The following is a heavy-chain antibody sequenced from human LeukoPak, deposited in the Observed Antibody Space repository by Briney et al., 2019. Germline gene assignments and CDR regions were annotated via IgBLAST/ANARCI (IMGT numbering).Heavy chain of an antibody. V-gene: IGHV3-30*02. D-gene: IGHD4-17*01. CDR3: AKRRNGDYPFDY. J-gene: IGHJ4*02. CDR2: IRYDGSNK. CDR1: GFTFSSYA. Sequence: SGGSLRLSCAASGFTFSSYAMHWVRQAPGKGLEWVAFIRYDGSNKYYADSVKGRFTISRDNSKNTLYLQMNSLRAEDTAVYYCAKRRNGDYPFDYWGQGTLVTVSS.